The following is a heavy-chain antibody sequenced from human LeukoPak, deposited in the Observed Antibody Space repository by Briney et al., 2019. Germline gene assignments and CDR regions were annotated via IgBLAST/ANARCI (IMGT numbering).Heavy chain of an antibody. CDR2: ISGSGGST. CDR1: GFTFSGYA. Sequence: GGSLRLSCAASGFTFSGYAMSWVRQAPGKGLEWVSRISGSGGSTYYADSVKGRFTISRDNSKNTLYLQMNSLRADDTAVYYCAKAPVGANYYDSSGYFDYWGQGTLVTVSS. D-gene: IGHD3-22*01. V-gene: IGHV3-23*01. J-gene: IGHJ4*02. CDR3: AKAPVGANYYDSSGYFDY.